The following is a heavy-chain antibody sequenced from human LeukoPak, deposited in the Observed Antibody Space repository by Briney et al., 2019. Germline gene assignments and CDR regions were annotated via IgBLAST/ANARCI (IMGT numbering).Heavy chain of an antibody. Sequence: PSETLSLTCTVSGGSISSYYWSWIRQPAGKGLEWIGRIYTSGSTDYNPSLKSRVTISADTSNNQFSLRLRSVTAADTAVYYCAREITLTGYKYGLGFNYWGQGALVTVSS. CDR3: AREITLTGYKYGLGFNY. CDR1: GGSISSYY. D-gene: IGHD5-12*01. CDR2: IYTSGST. J-gene: IGHJ4*02. V-gene: IGHV4-4*07.